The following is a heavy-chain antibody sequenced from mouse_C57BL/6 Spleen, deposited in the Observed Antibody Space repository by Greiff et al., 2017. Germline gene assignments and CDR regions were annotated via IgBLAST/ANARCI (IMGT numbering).Heavy chain of an antibody. CDR2: IYPGDGDT. V-gene: IGHV1-82*01. CDR1: GYAFSSSW. CDR3: ARSTLRHYFDY. Sequence: QVQLQQSGPELVKPGASVKISCKASGYAFSSSWMNWVKPRPGKGLEWIGRIYPGDGDTNYNGKFKGKATLTADKSSSTAYMQLSSLTSEDSAVYFCARSTLRHYFDYWGQGTTLTVSS. J-gene: IGHJ2*01.